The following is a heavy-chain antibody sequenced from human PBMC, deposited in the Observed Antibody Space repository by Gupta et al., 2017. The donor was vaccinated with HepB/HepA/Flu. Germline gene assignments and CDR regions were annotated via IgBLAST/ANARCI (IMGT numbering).Heavy chain of an antibody. CDR2: ISSTSNYI. CDR3: ARTRFVRKTMTETSDY. D-gene: IGHD2-21*02. V-gene: IGHV3-21*01. J-gene: IGHJ4*02. CDR1: GFTFSTYS. Sequence: EVQLVESGGGLVKPGGSLRLSCAASGFTFSTYSMSWVRQAPGKGLEWVSSISSTSNYIYYADSVKGRFTISRDNAKNSLYLQLNSLRADDTAVYYCARTRFVRKTMTETSDYWGQGTLVTVFS.